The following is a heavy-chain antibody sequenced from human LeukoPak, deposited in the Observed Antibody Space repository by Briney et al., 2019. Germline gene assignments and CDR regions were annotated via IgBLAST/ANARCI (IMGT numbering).Heavy chain of an antibody. Sequence: ASVKVSCKASGYTLTGYYMHWVRQAPGQGLEWMGWINPNSGNPTYAQGFTGRFVFSLDTSVSTAYVLISSLKAEDTAVYYCARKNVEPDRYFDYWGQGTLVTVSS. D-gene: IGHD1-1*01. CDR1: GYTLTGYY. CDR2: INPNSGNP. J-gene: IGHJ4*02. V-gene: IGHV7-4-1*02. CDR3: ARKNVEPDRYFDY.